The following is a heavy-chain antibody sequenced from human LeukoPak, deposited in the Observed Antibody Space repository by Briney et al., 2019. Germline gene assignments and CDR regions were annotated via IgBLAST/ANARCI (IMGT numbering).Heavy chain of an antibody. V-gene: IGHV4-59*01. D-gene: IGHD3-9*01. J-gene: IGHJ4*02. CDR1: GGSISSYY. CDR3: ARDLYFDPL. Sequence: SSETLSLTCTVSGGSISSYYWSWIRQPPGKGLEWIGYIYYSGSTNYNPSLKGRVTISVDTSKNQFSLKLSSVTAADTAVYYCARDLYFDPLWGQGTLVTVSS. CDR2: IYYSGST.